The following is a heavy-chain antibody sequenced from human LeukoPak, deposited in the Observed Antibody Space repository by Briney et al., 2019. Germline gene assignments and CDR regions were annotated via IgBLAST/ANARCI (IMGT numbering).Heavy chain of an antibody. CDR3: ARARLVVPAAMLEYYMDV. CDR2: IIPIFGTA. Sequence: SVKVSYKASGGTFSSYAISWVRQAPGQGLEWMGGIIPIFGTANYAQKFQGRVTITTDESTSTAYMELSSLRSEDTAVYYCARARLVVPAAMLEYYMDVWGKGTTVTVSS. V-gene: IGHV1-69*05. D-gene: IGHD2-2*01. J-gene: IGHJ6*03. CDR1: GGTFSSYA.